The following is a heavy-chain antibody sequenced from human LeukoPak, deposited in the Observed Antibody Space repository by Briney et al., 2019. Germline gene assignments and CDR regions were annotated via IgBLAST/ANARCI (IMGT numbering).Heavy chain of an antibody. Sequence: KTSETLSLTCTVSGGSISSGDYYWSWIRHPPGKGLEWIGYIYYSGSTYYNPSLKSRVTISVDTSKNQFSLKLSSVTAADTAVYYCARAVGAIDFDYWGQGTLVTVSS. CDR2: IYYSGST. J-gene: IGHJ4*02. D-gene: IGHD1-26*01. V-gene: IGHV4-30-4*02. CDR1: GGSISSGDYY. CDR3: ARAVGAIDFDY.